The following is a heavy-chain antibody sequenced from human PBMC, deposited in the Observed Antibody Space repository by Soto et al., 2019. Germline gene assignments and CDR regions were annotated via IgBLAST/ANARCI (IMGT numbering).Heavy chain of an antibody. CDR3: ARGRVGTAYVDY. CDR2: ITSSSTTI. Sequence: EVQLVESGGGLVQPGGSLRLSCAASGFTFTSNSMNWVRQAPGKGLEWISYITSSSTTIYYADSVKGRFTISRDNAKNSVYLQLNSLRDEDTALYYCARGRVGTAYVDYWGQGALVTVSS. CDR1: GFTFTSNS. D-gene: IGHD1-1*01. J-gene: IGHJ4*02. V-gene: IGHV3-48*02.